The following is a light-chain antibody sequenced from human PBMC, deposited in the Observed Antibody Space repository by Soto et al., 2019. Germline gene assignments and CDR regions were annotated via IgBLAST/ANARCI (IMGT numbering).Light chain of an antibody. V-gene: IGKV3-20*01. CDR3: QQYCSSPWT. CDR1: QSVSSSY. CDR2: GAS. J-gene: IGKJ1*01. Sequence: EIVLTQSPGTLSLSPGERATLSCRASQSVSSSYLAWYQQKPGQAPRPHIYGASSRAIGIPDRFSGSGSGTDFTLTISRLEPEDFAVYYCQQYCSSPWTFGQGTKVEIK.